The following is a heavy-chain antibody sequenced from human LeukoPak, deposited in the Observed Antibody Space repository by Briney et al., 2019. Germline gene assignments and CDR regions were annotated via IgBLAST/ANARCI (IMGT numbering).Heavy chain of an antibody. D-gene: IGHD3-22*01. CDR2: INPNSGGT. Sequence: VSVKVSCRASGGTFSSYAISWVRQAPGQGLEWMGWINPNSGGTNYAQNFQGRVTMTRDTSISTAYMEVSRLRSDDTAVYYCAREDSSGYDYWGQGTLVTVSS. CDR3: AREDSSGYDY. V-gene: IGHV1-2*02. J-gene: IGHJ4*02. CDR1: GGTFSSYA.